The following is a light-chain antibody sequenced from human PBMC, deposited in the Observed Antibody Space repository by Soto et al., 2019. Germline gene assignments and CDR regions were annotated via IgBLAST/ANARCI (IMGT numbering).Light chain of an antibody. J-gene: IGKJ4*01. CDR2: GAS. CDR3: QQYNKWPLT. CDR1: QSVSSN. V-gene: IGKV3-15*01. Sequence: EIVMTQYPATLSVSPGERATLSCRASQSVSSNLAWYQQKPGQAPRLLIYGASTGATGTPARFSGSGSGTEFTLTISSLQSEDFAVYYCQQYNKWPLTFGGGTKVDI.